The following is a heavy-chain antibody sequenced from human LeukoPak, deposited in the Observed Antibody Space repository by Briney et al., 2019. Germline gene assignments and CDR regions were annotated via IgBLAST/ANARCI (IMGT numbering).Heavy chain of an antibody. CDR3: AKDARWIGGGDY. CDR2: IPFDGSKT. V-gene: IGHV3-30*02. D-gene: IGHD4-23*01. CDR1: GFTFSTFG. J-gene: IGHJ4*02. Sequence: PGGSLRLSCAASGFTFSTFGMNWVRQAPDKGLEWVAFIPFDGSKTYYADSVKGRFTISRDNSKNTLYLQMNSLRVEDTAVYFCAKDARWIGGGDYWGQGTLVTVSS.